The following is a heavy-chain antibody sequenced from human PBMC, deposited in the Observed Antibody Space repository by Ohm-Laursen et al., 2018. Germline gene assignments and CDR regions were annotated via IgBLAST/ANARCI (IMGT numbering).Heavy chain of an antibody. V-gene: IGHV3-23*01. CDR2: IRDSGDTT. J-gene: IGHJ4*02. Sequence: SLRLSCAATGFTFSRYAMSWVRQAPGKGLEWVSGIRDSGDTTYYADSVKDRFTVSRDNSKNTLYLQMNSLRAEDTAVYYCARVDYWGQGTLVTVSS. CDR3: ARVDY. CDR1: GFTFSRYA.